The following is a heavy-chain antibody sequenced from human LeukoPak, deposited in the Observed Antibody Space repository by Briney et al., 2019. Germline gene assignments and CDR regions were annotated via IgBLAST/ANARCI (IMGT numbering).Heavy chain of an antibody. CDR2: ISGETNNT. CDR1: GLTFSNSA. D-gene: IGHD3-10*01. V-gene: IGHV3-23*01. J-gene: IGHJ5*02. Sequence: GGSLRLSCVASGLTFSNSAMTWVRQGPGKRLDWVSSISGETNNTYYSDSVKGRFTVSRDNSKNTVFLQMNDLTIEDTAIYYCAKRYSDGGFDPWGQGTLVTVSS. CDR3: AKRYSDGGFDP.